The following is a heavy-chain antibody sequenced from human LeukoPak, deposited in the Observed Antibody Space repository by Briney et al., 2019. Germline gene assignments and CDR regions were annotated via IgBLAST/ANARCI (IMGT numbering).Heavy chain of an antibody. V-gene: IGHV4-34*01. J-gene: IGHJ4*02. Sequence: SETLSLTCAVYGGSFSGYYWSWIRQPPGKGLEWIGEINHSGSTNYNPFLKSRVTISVDTSKNQFSLKLSSVTAADTAVYYCASLALPAASFDYGGEGTLVAVSS. CDR1: GGSFSGYY. CDR3: ASLALPAASFDY. CDR2: INHSGST. D-gene: IGHD2-2*01.